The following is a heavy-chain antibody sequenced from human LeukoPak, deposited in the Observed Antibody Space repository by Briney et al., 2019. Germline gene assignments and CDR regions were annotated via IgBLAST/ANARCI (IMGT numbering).Heavy chain of an antibody. D-gene: IGHD3-22*01. CDR2: IYSGGST. CDR3: AREIGDDSSGAYGMDV. Sequence: GGSLRLSCAASGFTVSSYYMSWVRQAPGKGLEWVSVIYSGGSTYYADSVTGRFTISRDNSKNTLYLQMNSLRAEDTAVYYCAREIGDDSSGAYGMDVWGQGITVTVSS. V-gene: IGHV3-53*01. J-gene: IGHJ6*02. CDR1: GFTVSSYY.